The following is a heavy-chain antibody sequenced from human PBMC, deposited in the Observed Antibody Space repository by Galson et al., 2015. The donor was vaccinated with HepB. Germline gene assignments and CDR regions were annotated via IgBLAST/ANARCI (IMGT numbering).Heavy chain of an antibody. V-gene: IGHV3-48*04. CDR3: VILRGNDLNPLDY. CDR2: ISSSSATI. J-gene: IGHJ4*02. D-gene: IGHD4-23*01. Sequence: SPRPPCAGSTFLFRTHSMDWVRQAPGKGLEWISYISSSSATIYYADSVKGRFTISRDNAKNSLYLQMNSLRAEDTAVYYCVILRGNDLNPLDYWGQGTLVTVSS. CDR1: TFLFRTHS.